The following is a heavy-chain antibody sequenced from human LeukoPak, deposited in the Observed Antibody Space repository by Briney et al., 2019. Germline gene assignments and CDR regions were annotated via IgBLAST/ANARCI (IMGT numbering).Heavy chain of an antibody. CDR2: IFTSGST. D-gene: IGHD3-10*01. CDR3: ARDLIEPVAMTGSGSYSTDY. V-gene: IGHV4-4*07. J-gene: IGHJ4*02. Sequence: PSDTLSLTCTVSGGYISSHYWSWLRQPAGKGLEWIGCIFTSGSTNYNPSLKSRVTMSVDTSKNQFSLKLSSVTAADTAVYYCARDLIEPVAMTGSGSYSTDYWGQGTLVTVSS. CDR1: GGYISSHY.